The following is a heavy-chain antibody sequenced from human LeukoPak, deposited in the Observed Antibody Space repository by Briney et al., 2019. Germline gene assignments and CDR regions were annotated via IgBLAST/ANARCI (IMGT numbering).Heavy chain of an antibody. CDR2: INPNSGGT. D-gene: IGHD2-2*01. CDR1: GYTFTGYY. CDR3: ARDGADIVVVPAGMVIGY. J-gene: IGHJ4*02. V-gene: IGHV1-2*02. Sequence: SVNLSCKASGYTFTGYYMHWVRQAPGQGLGWMGWINPNSGGTNYAQKFQGRVTMTRDTSISTAYMELSRLRADDTAVYYCARDGADIVVVPAGMVIGYWGQGTLVTVSS.